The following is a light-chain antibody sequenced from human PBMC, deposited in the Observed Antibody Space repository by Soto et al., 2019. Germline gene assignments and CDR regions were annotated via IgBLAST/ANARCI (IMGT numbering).Light chain of an antibody. CDR2: VGS. CDR3: QQSYSVSYT. V-gene: IGKV1-39*01. CDR1: QGINQN. Sequence: DIQMTQYPSSLSAYVGDRVTITCRASQGINQNSNWYQQKPGKAPKLLIYVGSSLQSGFPSRFSGSGSGTDFTLTISSLQPEDFATYYCQQSYSVSYTGGPGTEMKMK. J-gene: IGKJ2*01.